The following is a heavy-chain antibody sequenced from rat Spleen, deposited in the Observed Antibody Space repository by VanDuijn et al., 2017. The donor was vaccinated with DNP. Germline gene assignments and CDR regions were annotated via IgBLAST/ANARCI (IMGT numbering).Heavy chain of an antibody. CDR1: GFTFSDYA. D-gene: IGHD1-7*01. Sequence: EVQLVESGGGLVQPGRSLKLSCAASGFTFSDYAMAWVRQAPKKGLEWVATISYDGSRTYYRDSVKGRFTISRDNAKSTLYLQMDSLRSEDTATYYCARHTTGTPDWWGQGVMVTVSS. V-gene: IGHV5-17*01. J-gene: IGHJ2*01. CDR3: ARHTTGTPDW. CDR2: ISYDGSRT.